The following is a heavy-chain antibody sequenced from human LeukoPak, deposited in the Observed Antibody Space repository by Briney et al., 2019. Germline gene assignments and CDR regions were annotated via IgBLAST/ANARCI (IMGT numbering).Heavy chain of an antibody. D-gene: IGHD3-3*01. CDR2: ISGSGGST. CDR3: AKDGTNYDFWGGYKPFDY. V-gene: IGHV3-23*01. CDR1: GFTFSSYA. J-gene: IGHJ4*02. Sequence: GGSLRLSCAASGFTFSSYAMSWVRQAPGKGLEWVPTISGSGGSTYYADSVKGRFTISRDNSKNTVYLQMNSLRAEDTAVYYCAKDGTNYDFWGGYKPFDYWGQGTLVTVSS.